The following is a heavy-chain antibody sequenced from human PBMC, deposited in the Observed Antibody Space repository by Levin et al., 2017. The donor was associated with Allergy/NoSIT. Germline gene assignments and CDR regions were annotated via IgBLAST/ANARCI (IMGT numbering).Heavy chain of an antibody. CDR1: GDRVSSTTAA. V-gene: IGHV6-1*01. Sequence: SQTLSLTCAISGDRVSSTTAAWNWIRQSPSRGLEWLGRAYYRSKWYNDYAVSVKGRITINPDTSKNQFSLQLNSVTPEDTAVYYCARVSSFYESRDVYYDFGHFDVWGRGTLVTVSS. CDR3: ARVSSFYESRDVYYDFGHFDV. D-gene: IGHD3-22*01. CDR2: AYYRSKWYN. J-gene: IGHJ2*01.